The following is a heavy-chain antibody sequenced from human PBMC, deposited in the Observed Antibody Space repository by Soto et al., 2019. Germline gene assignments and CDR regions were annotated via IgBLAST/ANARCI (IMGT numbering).Heavy chain of an antibody. V-gene: IGHV4-39*01. J-gene: IGHJ6*02. CDR3: ARSWSSWYGVSVYYYYGMDV. CDR2: IYYSGST. D-gene: IGHD6-13*01. Sequence: PSETLSLTCTVSGGSTSSSSYCWCWIRQPPWKGLEWIGSIYYSGSTYYNPSLKSRVTISVDTSKNQFSLKLSSVTAADTAVYYCARSWSSWYGVSVYYYYGMDVWGQGXTVTVYS. CDR1: GGSTSSSSYC.